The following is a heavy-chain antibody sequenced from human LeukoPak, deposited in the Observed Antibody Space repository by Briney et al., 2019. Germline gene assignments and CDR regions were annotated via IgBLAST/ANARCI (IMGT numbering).Heavy chain of an antibody. V-gene: IGHV4-39*01. Sequence: SETLSLTCAVYGGSFSGYYWGWIRQPPGKGLEWIGSIYYSGSTYYNPSLKSRVTISVDTSKNQYSLKLSSVTAADTAVYYCARHFGRLRAHRNQLLWVWFDPWGQGTLVTVSS. CDR2: IYYSGST. CDR1: GGSFSGYY. D-gene: IGHD2-2*01. J-gene: IGHJ5*02. CDR3: ARHFGRLRAHRNQLLWVWFDP.